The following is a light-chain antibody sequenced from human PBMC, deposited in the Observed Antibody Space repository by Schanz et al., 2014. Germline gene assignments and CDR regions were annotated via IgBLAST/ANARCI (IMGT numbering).Light chain of an antibody. CDR3: QSYDSSLSGFSYV. CDR1: SSNIGNNY. CDR2: DNN. J-gene: IGLJ1*01. V-gene: IGLV1-51*01. Sequence: QSVLTQPPSMSAAPGQKVTISCSGSSSNIGNNYVSWYQQLPGAAPKLLIYDNNKRPSGFPDRFSGSKSGTSASLAITGLQAEDEADYYCQSYDSSLSGFSYVFGTGTKLTVL.